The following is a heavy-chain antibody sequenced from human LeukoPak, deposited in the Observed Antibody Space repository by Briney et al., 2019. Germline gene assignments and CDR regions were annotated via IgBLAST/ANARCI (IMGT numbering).Heavy chain of an antibody. CDR1: GGTFTSYY. D-gene: IGHD4-17*01. Sequence: ASVKVSCKASGGTFTSYYMHWVRQAPGQGLEWMGIINPSGGSTSYAQKFQGRVTMTRDMSTSTVYMELSSLRSEDTAVYYCASGGTTVTTPFDYWGQGTLVTVSS. V-gene: IGHV1-46*01. CDR2: INPSGGST. J-gene: IGHJ4*02. CDR3: ASGGTTVTTPFDY.